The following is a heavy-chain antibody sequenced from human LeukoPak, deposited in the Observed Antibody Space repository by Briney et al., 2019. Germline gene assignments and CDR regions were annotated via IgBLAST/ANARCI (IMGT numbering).Heavy chain of an antibody. Sequence: GGSLRLSCTASGFTFFTYSMHWVRQAPGRGLEWVALISYDGSNTYHADSVKGRFTISRDDSKNTLYLQMNNLRPEDTAVYYCARSYGSANYALDYWGQGTLATVSS. J-gene: IGHJ4*02. D-gene: IGHD3-10*01. CDR3: ARSYGSANYALDY. V-gene: IGHV3-30-3*01. CDR2: ISYDGSNT. CDR1: GFTFFTYS.